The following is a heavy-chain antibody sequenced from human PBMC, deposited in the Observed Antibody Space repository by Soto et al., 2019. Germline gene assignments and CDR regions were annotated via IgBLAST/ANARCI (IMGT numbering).Heavy chain of an antibody. V-gene: IGHV3-33*01. CDR1: GSTFSSYG. CDR3: ARSEFGEEIDY. Sequence: GGSLRLSCAASGSTFSSYGMHWVRQAPGKGLEWVAVIRYDGSNKYYADSVKGRFTISRDNSKNTLYLQMNSLRAEDTAVYYCARSEFGEEIDYWGQGTLVTVSS. D-gene: IGHD3-10*01. J-gene: IGHJ4*02. CDR2: IRYDGSNK.